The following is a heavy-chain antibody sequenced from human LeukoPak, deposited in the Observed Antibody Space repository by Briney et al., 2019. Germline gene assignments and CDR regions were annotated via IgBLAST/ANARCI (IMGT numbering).Heavy chain of an antibody. D-gene: IGHD1-26*01. CDR2: IDDDGSVI. CDR3: ARGTYGLRIDNWFDP. J-gene: IGHJ5*02. V-gene: IGHV3-74*01. CDR1: GFTFSRSW. Sequence: GGSLRLSCAASGFTFSRSWMHWVRQAPGKGPVWVARIDDDGSVISYVDSVKGRFTISRDNAKNTLYLQMNSLRAEDTAVYYCARGTYGLRIDNWFDPWGQGTLVTVSS.